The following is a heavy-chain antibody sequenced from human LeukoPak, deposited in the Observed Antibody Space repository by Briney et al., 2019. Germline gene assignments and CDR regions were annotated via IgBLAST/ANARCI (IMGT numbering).Heavy chain of an antibody. CDR1: GFTFSSYG. CDR2: IRYDGSNQ. V-gene: IGHV3-30*02. Sequence: GGSLRLSCAASGFTFSSYGMHWVRQAPGKGLEWVAFIRYDGSNQYYADSVKGRFTISRDNSKNTLYLQMNSLRAEDTAVYYCAKGIRYCSSNSCHTETYWGQGTLVTVSS. CDR3: AKGIRYCSSNSCHTETY. J-gene: IGHJ4*02. D-gene: IGHD2-2*02.